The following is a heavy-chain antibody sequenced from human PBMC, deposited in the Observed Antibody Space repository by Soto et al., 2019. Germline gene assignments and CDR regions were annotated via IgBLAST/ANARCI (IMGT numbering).Heavy chain of an antibody. D-gene: IGHD1-26*01. Sequence: GASVKVSCKASGSTFSSYPLNWVRQAPGQGLEWMGGIIPFFGTSNYAQKFQGRVTITADESTSTVYMDLRSLRSEDTAIYYCARVGHVTNYGMAVWGQGTTVTVSS. CDR3: ARVGHVTNYGMAV. J-gene: IGHJ6*02. CDR1: GSTFSSYP. V-gene: IGHV1-69*13. CDR2: IIPFFGTS.